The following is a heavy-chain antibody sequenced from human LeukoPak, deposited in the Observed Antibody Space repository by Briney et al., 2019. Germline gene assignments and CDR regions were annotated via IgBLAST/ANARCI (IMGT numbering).Heavy chain of an antibody. D-gene: IGHD3-22*01. CDR1: GGSISSYF. J-gene: IGHJ4*03. V-gene: IGHV4-4*07. CDR2: IYNSGST. CDR3: ARGSRVYDRSGFHTWHDY. Sequence: SETLSLTCSVSGGSISSYFWSWIRQPAGKGLEWIGRIYNSGSTNYNPSLKSRVTMSVDTSKNHFSLEITSVTAADTAVYYCARGSRVYDRSGFHTWHDYWGHGTLVTVSS.